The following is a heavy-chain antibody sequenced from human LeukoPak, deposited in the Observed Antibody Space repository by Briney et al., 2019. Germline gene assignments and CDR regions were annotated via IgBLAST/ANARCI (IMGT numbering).Heavy chain of an antibody. D-gene: IGHD3-10*01. CDR3: ARGGYGSGSYFDY. J-gene: IGHJ4*02. CDR2: IYYSGST. CDR1: GGSISSGGYS. V-gene: IGHV4-61*08. Sequence: SETLSLTCAVSGGSISSGGYSWSWIRQPPGKGLEWIGYIYYSGSTNYNPSLKSRVTISVDTSKNQFSLKLSSVTAADTAVYYCARGGYGSGSYFDYWGQGTLVTVSS.